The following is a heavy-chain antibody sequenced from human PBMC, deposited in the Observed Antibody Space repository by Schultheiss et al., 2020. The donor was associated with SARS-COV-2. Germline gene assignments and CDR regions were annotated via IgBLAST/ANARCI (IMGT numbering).Heavy chain of an antibody. CDR3: ARVEEGYYDSSGLFDY. CDR1: GGSFSGYY. V-gene: IGHV4-34*01. J-gene: IGHJ4*02. D-gene: IGHD3-22*01. CDR2: INHSGST. Sequence: SETLSLTCAVYGGSFSGYYWSWIRQPPGKGLEWIGEINHSGSTYYNPSLKSRVTISVDTSKNQFSLKLSSVTAADTAVYYCARVEEGYYDSSGLFDYWGQGTLVTVSS.